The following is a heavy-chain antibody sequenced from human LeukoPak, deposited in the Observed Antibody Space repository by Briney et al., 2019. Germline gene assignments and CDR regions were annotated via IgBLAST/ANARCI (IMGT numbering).Heavy chain of an antibody. CDR3: AREQYYYGSGSYSFDY. Sequence: SETLSLTCAVYGGSFSGYYWSWIRQPPGKGLEWIGEINHSGSTNYNPSLKSRVTISVDTSKNQFSLKLSSVTAADTPVYYCAREQYYYGSGSYSFDYWGQGTLVTVSS. CDR1: GGSFSGYY. D-gene: IGHD3-10*01. J-gene: IGHJ4*02. V-gene: IGHV4-34*01. CDR2: INHSGST.